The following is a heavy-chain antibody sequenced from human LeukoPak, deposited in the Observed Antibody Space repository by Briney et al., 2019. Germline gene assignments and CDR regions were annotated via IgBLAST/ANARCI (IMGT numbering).Heavy chain of an antibody. J-gene: IGHJ3*02. Sequence: GASVKVSCKASGYTFTSYGISWVRQAPGQGLEWRGWISAYNGNTNYAQKLQGRVTMTTDTSTSTAYMELRSLRSDDTAVYYCARASIAVAGTGRVDAFDIWGQGTMVTVSS. CDR1: GYTFTSYG. CDR2: ISAYNGNT. V-gene: IGHV1-18*01. D-gene: IGHD6-19*01. CDR3: ARASIAVAGTGRVDAFDI.